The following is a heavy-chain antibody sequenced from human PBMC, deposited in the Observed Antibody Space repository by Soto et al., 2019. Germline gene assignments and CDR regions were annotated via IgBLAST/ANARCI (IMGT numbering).Heavy chain of an antibody. V-gene: IGHV4-34*01. Sequence: NPSETLSLTCAVYGGSFSGYYWSWIRQPPGKGLEWIGEINHSGSTNYNPSLKSRVTISVDTSKNQFSLKMSSVTAADTAVYYCARGRTRYFDWLSGYYYYYGMDVWGQGTTVTVSS. CDR2: INHSGST. D-gene: IGHD3-9*01. CDR3: ARGRTRYFDWLSGYYYYYGMDV. J-gene: IGHJ6*02. CDR1: GGSFSGYY.